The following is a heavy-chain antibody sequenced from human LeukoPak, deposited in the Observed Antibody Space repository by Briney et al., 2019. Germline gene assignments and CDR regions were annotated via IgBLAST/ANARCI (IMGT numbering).Heavy chain of an antibody. CDR3: ARLRRVAATSSDS. CDR1: GYSFTSYW. V-gene: IGHV5-51*01. Sequence: GESLKISCKGSGYSFTSYWIGWVRQMPGKGLEWMGIIYPGDSDTRYSPSFQSQVTTPADKSSRTAYLQWSSLKASDTAKYYGARLRRVAATSSDSWGQGTLVTVSS. CDR2: IYPGDSDT. D-gene: IGHD2-15*01. J-gene: IGHJ4*02.